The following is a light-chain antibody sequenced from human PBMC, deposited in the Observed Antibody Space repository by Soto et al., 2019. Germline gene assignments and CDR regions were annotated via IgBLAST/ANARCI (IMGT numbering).Light chain of an antibody. Sequence: QSALTQPASVSGSPGQSITISCTGTSSDVGSYDYVSWYQHHPGKAPKLLIYEVNNRPSGVSNRFSGSKSGNTASLTISGLQAGDEAAYYCSSYTSTGVGVFGGGTKVTVL. CDR3: SSYTSTGVGV. V-gene: IGLV2-14*01. CDR2: EVN. J-gene: IGLJ3*02. CDR1: SSDVGSYDY.